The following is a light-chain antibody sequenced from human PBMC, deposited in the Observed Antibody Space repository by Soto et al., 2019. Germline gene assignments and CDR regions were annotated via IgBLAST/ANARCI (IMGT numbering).Light chain of an antibody. CDR1: QDITNY. CDR3: QQYNLYSALS. V-gene: IGKV1-33*01. Sequence: DIQMTQSPSSLSASVGDRVTITCQASQDITNYLNWYQQKPGKAPNLLIYDASNLETGVPSRFSGSGSETEFTLTISGLQPDDFATYYCQQYNLYSALSFGGGTKVEI. CDR2: DAS. J-gene: IGKJ4*01.